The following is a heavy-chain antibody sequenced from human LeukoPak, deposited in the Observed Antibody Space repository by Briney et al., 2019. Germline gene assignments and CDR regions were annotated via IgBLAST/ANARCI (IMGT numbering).Heavy chain of an antibody. CDR1: GFTFSNYW. CDR2: MNIDGSEK. Sequence: GGSLRLSCAASGFTFSNYWMGWVRQAPGKRPEWVANMNIDGSEKYYADSVKGRFTISRDNARNSVYLQMASLRVEDTAVYYCARDPVEWELLLDYWGQGTLVTVSS. V-gene: IGHV3-7*01. J-gene: IGHJ4*02. D-gene: IGHD1-26*01. CDR3: ARDPVEWELLLDY.